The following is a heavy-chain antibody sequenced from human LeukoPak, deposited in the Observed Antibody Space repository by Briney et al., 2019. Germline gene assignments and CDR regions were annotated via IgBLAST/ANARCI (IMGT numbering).Heavy chain of an antibody. V-gene: IGHV3-30*04. D-gene: IGHD6-13*01. CDR2: ISWDGNKK. J-gene: IGHJ4*02. CDR1: GFTFRGYT. Sequence: GRSLRLSCGASGFTFRGYTMHWVRQAPGKGLQWVAVISWDGNKKFYADSVEGRLTISRDNSKSTLSLQMNSLRLEDTALYYCAREGGNSTSWGYFDYWGQGTLVTVSS. CDR3: AREGGNSTSWGYFDY.